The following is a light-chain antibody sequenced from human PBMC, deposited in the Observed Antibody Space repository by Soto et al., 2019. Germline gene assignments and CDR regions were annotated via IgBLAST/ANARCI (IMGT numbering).Light chain of an antibody. CDR3: CSYAGSSTWV. J-gene: IGLJ3*02. V-gene: IGLV2-23*01. CDR1: SSDVGNYNL. Sequence: QSALTQPGSVSGSPGQSITISCTGTSSDVGNYNLVSWYQQHPGKAPKLMIYEGNERPSGVSNRFSGSKSGNTASLTISGLQAEDEADYYCCSYAGSSTWVFGGGTKLTVL. CDR2: EGN.